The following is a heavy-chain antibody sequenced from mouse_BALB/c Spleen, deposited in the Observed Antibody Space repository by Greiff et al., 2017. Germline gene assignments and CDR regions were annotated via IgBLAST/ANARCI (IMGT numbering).Heavy chain of an antibody. V-gene: IGHV5-17*02. CDR2: ISSGSSTI. J-gene: IGHJ3*01. D-gene: IGHD2-1*01. CDR3: ARDWGNTFAY. CDR1: GFTFSSFG. Sequence: EVQRVESGGGLVQPGGSRKLSCAASGFTFSSFGMHWVRQAPEKGLEWVAYISSGSSTIYYADTVKGRFTISRDNPKNTLFLQMTSLRSEDTAMYYCARDWGNTFAYWGQGTLVTVSA.